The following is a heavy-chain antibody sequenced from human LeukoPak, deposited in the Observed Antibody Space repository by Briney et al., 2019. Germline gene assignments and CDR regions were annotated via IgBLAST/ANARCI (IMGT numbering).Heavy chain of an antibody. D-gene: IGHD6-19*01. CDR3: ARDRGIAVAGNYFDY. Sequence: PGGSLRLSCAASGFTFSSYWMSWVRQAPGKGLEWVANIKQDGSEKYYVDSVKGRFTISRDNAKNSLYLQMNSLRAEDTAVYYCARDRGIAVAGNYFDYWGQGTLVTVSS. V-gene: IGHV3-7*01. J-gene: IGHJ4*02. CDR2: IKQDGSEK. CDR1: GFTFSSYW.